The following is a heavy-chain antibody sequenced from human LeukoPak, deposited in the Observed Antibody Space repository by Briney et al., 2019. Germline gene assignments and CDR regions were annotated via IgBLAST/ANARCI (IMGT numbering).Heavy chain of an antibody. D-gene: IGHD3-22*01. CDR1: GFTFNSYS. CDR3: ARVGDSSGYFFDY. J-gene: IGHJ4*02. V-gene: IGHV3-21*01. CDR2: ISSSSSYI. Sequence: GGSLRLSCAASGFTFNSYSMNWVRQAPGKGLEWVSSISSSSSYIYYADSVKGRFTISRDNAKNSLYLQMNSLRAEDAAVYYCARVGDSSGYFFDYWGQGTLVTVSS.